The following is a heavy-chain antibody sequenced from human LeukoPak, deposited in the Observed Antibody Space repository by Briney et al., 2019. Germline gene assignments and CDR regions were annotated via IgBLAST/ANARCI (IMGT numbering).Heavy chain of an antibody. CDR2: IIPIFGTA. Sequence: SVKVSCKASRGTFSSYAISWVRQAPGQGLEWMGSIIPIFGTANYAQKFQGRVTITTDESTSTAYMELSSLRSEDTAVYYCAREDEKDAFDIWGQGTMVTVSS. D-gene: IGHD5-24*01. CDR1: RGTFSSYA. V-gene: IGHV1-69*05. CDR3: AREDEKDAFDI. J-gene: IGHJ3*02.